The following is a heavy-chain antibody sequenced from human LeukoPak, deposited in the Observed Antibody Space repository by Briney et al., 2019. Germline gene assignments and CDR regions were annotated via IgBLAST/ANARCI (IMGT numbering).Heavy chain of an antibody. CDR3: ARDPIKYSGSYSGNDY. CDR1: GFTFSSYW. J-gene: IGHJ4*02. D-gene: IGHD1-26*01. Sequence: PGGSLRLSCAASGFTFSSYWMSWVRQAPGKGLEWMANIKQDGSEKYYVDSVKGRFTISRDNAKNSLYLQMTSLRAEDTAVYYCARDPIKYSGSYSGNDYWGQGTLVTVSS. CDR2: IKQDGSEK. V-gene: IGHV3-7*01.